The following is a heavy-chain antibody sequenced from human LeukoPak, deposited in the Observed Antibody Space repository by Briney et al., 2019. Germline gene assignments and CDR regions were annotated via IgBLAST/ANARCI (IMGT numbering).Heavy chain of an antibody. J-gene: IGHJ4*02. Sequence: SETLSLTCTVSGGSISSSSYYWGWIRQPPGKGLEWIGSIYYSGSTYYNPSLKSRVTISVDTSKNQFSLKLSSVTAADTAVYYCARRLWGTLYSSSWSNTGSDYWGQGTLVTVSS. CDR2: IYYSGST. CDR3: ARRLWGTLYSSSWSNTGSDY. CDR1: GGSISSSSYY. D-gene: IGHD6-13*01. V-gene: IGHV4-39*07.